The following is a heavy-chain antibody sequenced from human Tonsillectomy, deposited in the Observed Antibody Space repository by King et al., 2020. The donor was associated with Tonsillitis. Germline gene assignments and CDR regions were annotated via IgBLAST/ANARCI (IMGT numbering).Heavy chain of an antibody. D-gene: IGHD3-10*01. CDR1: GFTFSTYA. CDR3: ARDLGLWFGEWNMRGVHGMDV. CDR2: ISYDGSNK. V-gene: IGHV3-30-3*01. J-gene: IGHJ6*02. Sequence: VQLVESGGGVVQPGRSLRLSCAASGFTFSTYAMHGVRQAPGKGLECVAVISYDGSNKYCADSVRGRFTISRDNSKNTLYLQMNSLRAEDTAVYYCARDLGLWFGEWNMRGVHGMDVWGQGTTVTVSS.